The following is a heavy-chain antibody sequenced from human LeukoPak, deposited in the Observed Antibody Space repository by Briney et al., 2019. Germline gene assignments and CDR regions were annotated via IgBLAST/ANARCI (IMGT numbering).Heavy chain of an antibody. CDR1: GYSFTSGHY. D-gene: IGHD2-2*01. Sequence: AETLSLTCSVSGYSFTSGHYWGWIRQPPGKGLEWFAISYRSGSTHYAPSVKSRVTISVDTSKNPLSRKLSSVTAADTAVYYCARYCTSTTCILRGFDYWGQGTLVTVSS. J-gene: IGHJ4*02. V-gene: IGHV4-38-2*01. CDR2: SYRSGST. CDR3: ARYCTSTTCILRGFDY.